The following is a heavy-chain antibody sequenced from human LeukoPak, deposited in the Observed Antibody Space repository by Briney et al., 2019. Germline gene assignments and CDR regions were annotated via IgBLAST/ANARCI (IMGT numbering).Heavy chain of an antibody. CDR1: GYTFTHNW. Sequence: GESLKISCKVSGYTFTHNWIGWVRQKPGRGLEWLGVIFPADSNTAYNSSYRGQVTISVDKSIDTAYLQWGSLKASDSAIYYCARHRATGTWSDFDYWGQGTVVTVSS. V-gene: IGHV5-51*01. D-gene: IGHD1-14*01. CDR3: ARHRATGTWSDFDY. CDR2: IFPADSNT. J-gene: IGHJ4*02.